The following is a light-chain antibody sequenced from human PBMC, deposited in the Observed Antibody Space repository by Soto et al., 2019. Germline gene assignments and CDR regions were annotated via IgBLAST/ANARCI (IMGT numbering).Light chain of an antibody. CDR1: QSVSSSY. CDR3: QQYGSSPLFT. V-gene: IGKV3-20*01. J-gene: IGKJ3*01. CDR2: GAS. Sequence: EIVLTQSPGTLSLSPGERATLSCRASQSVSSSYLAWYQQKPGQAPRLLIYGASSRATGIPDRFSGSGSGTDFTLTISRLEPEGFAVYYCQQYGSSPLFTFXPGTKVDIK.